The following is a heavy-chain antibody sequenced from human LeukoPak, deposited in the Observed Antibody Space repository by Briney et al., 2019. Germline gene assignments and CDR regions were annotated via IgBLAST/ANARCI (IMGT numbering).Heavy chain of an antibody. CDR2: IYYSGST. V-gene: IGHV4-61*01. D-gene: IGHD1-26*01. Sequence: SETLSLTCTVSGGSVSSGSYYWSWTRQPPGKGLEWIGYIYYSGSTNYNPSLKSRVTISVDTSKNQFSLKPSSVTAADTAVYYCARDEGAVDYWGQGTLVTVSS. CDR1: GGSVSSGSYY. J-gene: IGHJ4*02. CDR3: ARDEGAVDY.